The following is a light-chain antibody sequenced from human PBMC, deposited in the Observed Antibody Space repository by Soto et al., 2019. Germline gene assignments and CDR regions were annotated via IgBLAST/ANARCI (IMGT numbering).Light chain of an antibody. V-gene: IGKV4-1*01. CDR1: QSVLYSSNNKNY. Sequence: DIVMTQSPDSLAVSLGERATINCKSSQSVLYSSNNKNYLAWYQQKPGQPPKLLIYWASTRESGVPDRFSGSGSGTDFTLAISSLQDEDVAVYYCQQYHSTPTWTFGQGTKVEIK. CDR3: QQYHSTPTWT. CDR2: WAS. J-gene: IGKJ1*01.